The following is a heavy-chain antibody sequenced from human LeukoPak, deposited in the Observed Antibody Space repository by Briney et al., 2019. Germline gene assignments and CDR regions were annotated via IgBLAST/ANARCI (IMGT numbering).Heavy chain of an antibody. D-gene: IGHD3-10*01. CDR1: GGSISSYY. V-gene: IGHV4-39*01. CDR3: ARLYNDGYYYGSGSYYTLNYYYYYMDV. Sequence: SETLSLTCTVSGGSISSYYWSWIRQPPGKGLEWIGSIYYSGSTYYNPSLKSRVTISVDTSKNQFSLKLSSVTAADTVVYYCARLYNDGYYYGSGSYYTLNYYYYYMDVWGKGTTVTISS. J-gene: IGHJ6*03. CDR2: IYYSGST.